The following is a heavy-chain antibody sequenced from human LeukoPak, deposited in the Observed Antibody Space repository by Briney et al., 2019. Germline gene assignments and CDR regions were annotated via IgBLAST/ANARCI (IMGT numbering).Heavy chain of an antibody. Sequence: PSETLSLTCAVYGGSFSGYYWSWIRQPPGKGLEWIGEIYHSGSTNYNPSLKSRVTISVDTSKNQFSLKLSSVTAADTAVYYCARATYNWNYGSWFDPWGQGTLVTVSS. CDR3: ARATYNWNYGSWFDP. D-gene: IGHD1-7*01. J-gene: IGHJ5*02. CDR1: GGSFSGYY. CDR2: IYHSGST. V-gene: IGHV4-34*01.